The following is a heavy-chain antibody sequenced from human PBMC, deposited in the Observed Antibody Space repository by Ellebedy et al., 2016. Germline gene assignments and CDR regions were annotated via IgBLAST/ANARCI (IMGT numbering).Heavy chain of an antibody. D-gene: IGHD3-16*01. J-gene: IGHJ4*02. CDR1: GGSISSYY. CDR3: ARGWDIMITFGGVQFDY. Sequence: SETLSLTXTVSGGSISSYYWSWIRQPPGKGLEWIGYIYYSGSTNYNPSLKSRVTISVDTSKNQFSLKLSSVTAADTAVYYCARGWDIMITFGGVQFDYWGQGTLVTVSS. V-gene: IGHV4-59*12. CDR2: IYYSGST.